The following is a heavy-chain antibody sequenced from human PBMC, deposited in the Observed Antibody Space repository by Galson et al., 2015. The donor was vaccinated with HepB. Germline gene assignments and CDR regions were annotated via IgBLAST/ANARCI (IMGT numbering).Heavy chain of an antibody. Sequence: SVKVSCKASGYTFTSYAMHWVRQAPGQGLEWMGWINPNSGGTNYAQKFQGRVTMTRDTSISTAYMELRRLRSDDTAVYYCARAQYNWFDPWGQGTLVTVAS. CDR1: GYTFTSYA. V-gene: IGHV1-2*02. J-gene: IGHJ5*02. CDR2: INPNSGGT. CDR3: ARAQYNWFDP.